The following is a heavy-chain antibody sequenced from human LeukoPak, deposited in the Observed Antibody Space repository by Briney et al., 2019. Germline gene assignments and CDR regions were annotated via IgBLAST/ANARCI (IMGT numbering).Heavy chain of an antibody. Sequence: GGSLRLSCAASGFTFSSYWMTWVRQAPGKGLEWVGNIKRDGSEKYYVDSVKGRFTISRDNAKNSLYLQMNSLRAEDTAVYYCARGFRGWYAEGFDYWGQGTVVTVSS. CDR2: IKRDGSEK. CDR1: GFTFSSYW. CDR3: ARGFRGWYAEGFDY. J-gene: IGHJ4*02. V-gene: IGHV3-7*01. D-gene: IGHD6-19*01.